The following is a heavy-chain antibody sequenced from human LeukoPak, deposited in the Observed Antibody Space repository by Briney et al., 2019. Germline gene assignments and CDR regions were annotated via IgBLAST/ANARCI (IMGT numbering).Heavy chain of an antibody. CDR3: AREGGPYRPLDY. V-gene: IGHV4-4*02. CDR1: GGSISNTNW. CDR2: VNLQGST. Sequence: PSGTLSLTCGVSGGSISNTNWWTWVRPPPGKGLEWIGEVNLQGSTNYNPSLKRRVAISVDKSENHISLKLTSVTAADTAVYYCAREGGPYRPLDYSGQGTLVTVAS. J-gene: IGHJ4*02.